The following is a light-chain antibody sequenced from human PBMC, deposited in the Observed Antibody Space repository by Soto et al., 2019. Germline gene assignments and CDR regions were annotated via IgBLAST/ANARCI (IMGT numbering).Light chain of an antibody. V-gene: IGLV1-44*01. J-gene: IGLJ3*02. CDR2: GNN. CDR3: ATWDDSLNGRV. Sequence: QSVLTQPPSASGTPGQRVPISCPGSSSNLRSNTVNWYQQLPGTAPKPLIYGNNQRPSGVPDRFSASESGTSASLAISGLQSDDEADYYCATWDDSLNGRVFGGGTKVTVL. CDR1: SSNLRSNT.